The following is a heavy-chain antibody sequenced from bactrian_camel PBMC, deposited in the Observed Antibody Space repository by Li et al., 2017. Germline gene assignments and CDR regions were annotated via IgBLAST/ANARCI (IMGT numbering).Heavy chain of an antibody. CDR2: IFSGGPYT. J-gene: IGHJ4*01. CDR1: GYAYARSC. V-gene: IGHV3S31*01. CDR3: AATSQPFRLLDRLPPRSEYQY. D-gene: IGHD1*01. Sequence: DVQLVESGGGSVQPGGSLRLSCAASGYAYARSCMVWFRQASGQEREGVAAIFSGGPYTYYADWVKGRFTMSQDADKNTLHLQMNNLSPEDSAMYFCAATSQPFRLLDRLPPRSEYQYWGQGTQVTVS.